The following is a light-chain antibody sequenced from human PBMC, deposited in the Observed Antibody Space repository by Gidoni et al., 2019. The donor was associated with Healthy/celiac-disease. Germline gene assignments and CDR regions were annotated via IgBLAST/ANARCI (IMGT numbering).Light chain of an antibody. CDR1: QSVLYSSNNKNY. Sequence: DIVMTQSPDSLAVSLGERATINCKSSQSVLYSSNNKNYLAWYQQKPGQPPKLLIYWASTRESGVPDRFSGSESGTDFTLTISSLQAEDVAVYYCQQYYSIPRTFXQXTKVEIK. CDR2: WAS. J-gene: IGKJ1*01. CDR3: QQYYSIPRT. V-gene: IGKV4-1*01.